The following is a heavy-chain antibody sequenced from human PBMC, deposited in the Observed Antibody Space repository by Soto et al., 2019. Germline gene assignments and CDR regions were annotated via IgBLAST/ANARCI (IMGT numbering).Heavy chain of an antibody. CDR2: IKSKTDGGTT. D-gene: IGHD2-2*01. J-gene: IGHJ4*02. V-gene: IGHV3-15*01. Sequence: EVQLVESGGGLVKPGGSLRLSCAASGFTFSNAWMSWVRQAPGKGLEWVGRIKSKTDGGTTDYAAPVKGRFTISRDDSKNXXYXQXXSLKTEDTAVYYCTTDDCSSTGCYEQVWVGLGSDYWGQGTLVTVSS. CDR3: TTDDCSSTGCYEQVWVGLGSDY. CDR1: GFTFSNAW.